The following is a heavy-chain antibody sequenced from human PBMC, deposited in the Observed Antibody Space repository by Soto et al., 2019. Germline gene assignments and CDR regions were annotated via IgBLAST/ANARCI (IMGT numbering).Heavy chain of an antibody. Sequence: SQTLSLTCAISGDSVSSKSAAWNWIRQSPSRGLEWLGRTYYRSKWSTDYAVSVKSRITINPDTSKNQFSLHLNSVTPEDTAVYYCTRALGGSYDSWGQGTLVTVSS. J-gene: IGHJ5*01. V-gene: IGHV6-1*01. CDR3: TRALGGSYDS. CDR1: GDSVSSKSAA. D-gene: IGHD1-26*01. CDR2: TYYRSKWST.